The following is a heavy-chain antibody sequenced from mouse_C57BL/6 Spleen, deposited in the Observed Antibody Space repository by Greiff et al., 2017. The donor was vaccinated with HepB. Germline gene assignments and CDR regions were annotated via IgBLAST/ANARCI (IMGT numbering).Heavy chain of an antibody. CDR1: GYAFSSYW. CDR2: IYPGDGDT. Sequence: VKVVESGAELVKPGASVKISCKASGYAFSSYWMNWVKQRPGKGLEWIGQIYPGDGDTNYNGKFKGKATLTADKSSSTAYMQLSSLTSEDSAVYVCASSRLRRTSYWYFDVWGTGTTVTVSS. CDR3: ASSRLRRTSYWYFDV. D-gene: IGHD2-4*01. J-gene: IGHJ1*03. V-gene: IGHV1-80*01.